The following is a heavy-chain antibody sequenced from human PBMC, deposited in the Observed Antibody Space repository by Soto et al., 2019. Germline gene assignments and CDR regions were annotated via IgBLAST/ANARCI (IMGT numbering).Heavy chain of an antibody. Sequence: EVQLVESGGGLVQPGGSLRLSCEASGFTFSYHWMSWVRQAPGKGLEWVANINQDGGARFSVDSVKGRFTISRDNAKNSLYLQMSSLRAEDTAVYYCTRDIQVTYIYCMDLWGRGTTATVS. CDR3: TRDIQVTYIYCMDL. CDR1: GFTFSYHW. CDR2: INQDGGAR. V-gene: IGHV3-7*01. J-gene: IGHJ6*03. D-gene: IGHD2-21*02.